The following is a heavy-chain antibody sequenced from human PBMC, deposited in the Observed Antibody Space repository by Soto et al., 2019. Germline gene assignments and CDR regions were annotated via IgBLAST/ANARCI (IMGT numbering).Heavy chain of an antibody. Sequence: QVQLQESGPGLVKPSQTLSLTCTVSGGSISSGGYYWSWIRQHPGKGLEWIGYIYYSGSTYYNPSLKSRVTISVHTSKNQFSLKLSSVTAADTAVYYCARGGGSYYATGNFDYWGQGTLVTVSS. J-gene: IGHJ4*02. CDR1: GGSISSGGYY. CDR2: IYYSGST. CDR3: ARGGGSYYATGNFDY. V-gene: IGHV4-31*03. D-gene: IGHD1-26*01.